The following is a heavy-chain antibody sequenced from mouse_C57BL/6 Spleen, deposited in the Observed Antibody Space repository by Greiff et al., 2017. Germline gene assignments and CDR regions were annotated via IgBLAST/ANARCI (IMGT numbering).Heavy chain of an antibody. CDR2: ISSGGEYI. V-gene: IGHV5-9-1*02. J-gene: IGHJ2*01. CDR1: GFTFSSYA. Sequence: EVQRVESGEGLVKPGGSLKLSCAASGFTFSSYAMSWVRQTPEKRLEWVAYISSGGEYIYYADTVKGRFTISRDNARNTLYLQMSSLKSEDTAMYYCTRTGNYYGSSPLDYWGQGTTLTVSS. D-gene: IGHD1-1*01. CDR3: TRTGNYYGSSPLDY.